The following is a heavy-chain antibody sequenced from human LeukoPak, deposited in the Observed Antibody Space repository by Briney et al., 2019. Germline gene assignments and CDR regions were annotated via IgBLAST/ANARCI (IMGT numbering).Heavy chain of an antibody. CDR1: GGSISGFY. Sequence: PSETLSLTCTVSGGSISGFYWSWIRQPPGKGLEWVGDIYYSGSTNYNPSLKSRVTISVDTSKNQFSLKVSSVTAADTAVYYCARGVTSFERFDYWGQGTLVTVSS. J-gene: IGHJ4*02. CDR3: ARGVTSFERFDY. D-gene: IGHD2-21*02. V-gene: IGHV4-59*01. CDR2: IYYSGST.